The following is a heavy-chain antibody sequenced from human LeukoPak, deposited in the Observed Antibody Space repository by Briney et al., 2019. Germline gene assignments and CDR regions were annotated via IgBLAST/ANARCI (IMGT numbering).Heavy chain of an antibody. CDR1: GYTFTGYY. CDR3: ARVSRYSSSPFDY. J-gene: IGHJ4*02. V-gene: IGHV1-18*04. Sequence: ASVKVSCKASGYTFTGYYMHWVRQAPGQGLEWMGWISAYNGNTNYAQKLQGRVTMTTDTSTSTAYMELRSLRSDDTAVYYCARVSRYSSSPFDYWGQGTLVTVSS. CDR2: ISAYNGNT. D-gene: IGHD6-6*01.